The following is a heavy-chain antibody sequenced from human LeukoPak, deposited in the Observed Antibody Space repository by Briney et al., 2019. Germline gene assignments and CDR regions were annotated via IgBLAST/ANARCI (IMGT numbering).Heavy chain of an antibody. CDR3: AREIAPYYFDC. V-gene: IGHV3-33*01. Sequence: PGRSLRLSCAASGFTFSSYGMHWVRQAPGKGLEWVAGIWYDGSNKYYADSVKGRFTISRDNSKNTLDLQMNSLRAEDTAVYYCAREIAPYYFDCWGQGTLVTVPS. CDR2: IWYDGSNK. CDR1: GFTFSSYG. J-gene: IGHJ4*02.